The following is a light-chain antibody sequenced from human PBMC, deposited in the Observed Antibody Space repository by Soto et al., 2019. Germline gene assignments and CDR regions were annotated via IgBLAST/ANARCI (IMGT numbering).Light chain of an antibody. J-gene: IGKJ1*01. Sequence: VMTQSPATLSVSPGERATLSCTASQTIRSSLAWYQQKPGQPPRLIIYDASIRVTGVPDRFSGSGSGTEFTLTIRSLQSEDSAVYHCQQYNNWPPWTFGQGTKVDIK. CDR1: QTIRSS. V-gene: IGKV3-15*01. CDR2: DAS. CDR3: QQYNNWPPWT.